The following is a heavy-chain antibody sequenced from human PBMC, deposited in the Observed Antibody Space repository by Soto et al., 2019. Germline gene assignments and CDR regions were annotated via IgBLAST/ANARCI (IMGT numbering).Heavy chain of an antibody. CDR2: INPSGGST. CDR1: GYTFTSYY. J-gene: IGHJ6*02. CDR3: ARDHHPWVTGYYYYGMGV. D-gene: IGHD2-21*02. Sequence: GASVKVSCKASGYTFTSYYMHWVRQAPGQGLEWMGIINPSGGSTSYAQKFQGRVTMTRDTSTSTVYMELSSLRSEDTAVYYCARDHHPWVTGYYYYGMGVWGQGTTVTVSS. V-gene: IGHV1-46*01.